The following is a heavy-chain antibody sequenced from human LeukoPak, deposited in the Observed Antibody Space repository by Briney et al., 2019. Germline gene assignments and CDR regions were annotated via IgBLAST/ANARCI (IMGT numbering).Heavy chain of an antibody. D-gene: IGHD6-13*01. CDR1: GGSFSGYY. V-gene: IGHV4-34*01. CDR3: ARGPTLAAAGTEKYYFDY. Sequence: SETLSLTCAVYGGSFSGYYWSWIRQPPGKGLEWIGEINHSGSTNYNPSLKSRVTMSVDTSKNQFSLKLSSVTAADTAVYYCARGPTLAAAGTEKYYFDYWGQGTLVTVSS. J-gene: IGHJ4*02. CDR2: INHSGST.